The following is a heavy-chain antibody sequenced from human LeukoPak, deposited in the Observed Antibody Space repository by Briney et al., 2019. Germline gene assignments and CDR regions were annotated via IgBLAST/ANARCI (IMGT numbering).Heavy chain of an antibody. V-gene: IGHV4-30-2*01. CDR3: ARSGNDAFDI. CDR2: IYHSGST. D-gene: IGHD4-23*01. Sequence: SETLSLTCAVSGGSISSGGYSWSWIRQPPGTGLEWIGYIYHSGSTYYNPSLKSRVTISVDRSKNQFSLKLSSVTAADTAVYYCARSGNDAFDIWGQGTMVTVSS. CDR1: GGSISSGGYS. J-gene: IGHJ3*02.